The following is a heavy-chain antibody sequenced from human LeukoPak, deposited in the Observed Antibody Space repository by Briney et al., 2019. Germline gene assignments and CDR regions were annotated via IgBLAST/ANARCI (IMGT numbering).Heavy chain of an antibody. CDR3: AREGADGYNVGFDY. J-gene: IGHJ4*02. CDR2: ISGGGDST. V-gene: IGHV3-23*01. CDR1: GFTFSSYA. Sequence: QPGGSLRLSCAASGFTFSSYAMSWVRQAPGKGLEWVSGISGGGDSTYYADSVKGRFTISRDNAKNSLYLQMNSLRVEDTAVYYCAREGADGYNVGFDYWGQGTLVTVSS. D-gene: IGHD5-24*01.